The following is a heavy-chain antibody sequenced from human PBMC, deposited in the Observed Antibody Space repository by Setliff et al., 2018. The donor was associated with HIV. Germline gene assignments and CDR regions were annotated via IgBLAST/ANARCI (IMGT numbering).Heavy chain of an antibody. D-gene: IGHD3-16*01. CDR2: TNNDGSIT. CDR3: VRGLLRHVFDF. V-gene: IGHV3-74*01. J-gene: IGHJ3*01. Sequence: GGSLRLSCAASGFTLSDHWMHWVRQVPGKGLVWVSRTNNDGSITNYADFVKGRFTMSRDSAKNTLYLQMNSLRVEDTAVYYCVRGLLRHVFDFWGQGTMVTVSS. CDR1: GFTLSDHW.